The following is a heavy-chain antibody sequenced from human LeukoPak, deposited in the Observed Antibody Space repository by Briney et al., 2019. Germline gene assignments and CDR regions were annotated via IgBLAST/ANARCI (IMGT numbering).Heavy chain of an antibody. J-gene: IGHJ4*02. Sequence: SETLSLTCTVSGGSISSYYWSWIRQPPGKGLEWIGYIYYSGSTNYNPSLKSRVTISVDTSKNQFSLKLSSVTAADTAVYYCARSEWLLPPAFDYWGQGTLVTVSS. D-gene: IGHD3-3*01. CDR1: GGSISSYY. CDR2: IYYSGST. V-gene: IGHV4-59*01. CDR3: ARSEWLLPPAFDY.